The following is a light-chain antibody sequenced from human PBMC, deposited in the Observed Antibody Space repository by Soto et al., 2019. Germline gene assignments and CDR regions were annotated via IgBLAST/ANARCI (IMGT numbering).Light chain of an antibody. V-gene: IGKV1-5*01. Sequence: DIQMTQSPSTLSASVGDRVTITCRASQSISSWLAWYQQKPGTAPKLLIYDASALPRGVPSRFSGSGSGTKFTLTIASLQPDDFATYYCQQYETFSGTFGPGTKVDIK. CDR3: QQYETFSGT. CDR1: QSISSW. J-gene: IGKJ1*01. CDR2: DAS.